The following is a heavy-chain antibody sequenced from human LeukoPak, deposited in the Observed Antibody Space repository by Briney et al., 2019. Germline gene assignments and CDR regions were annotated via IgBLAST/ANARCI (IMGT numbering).Heavy chain of an antibody. V-gene: IGHV3-9*01. J-gene: IGHJ2*01. D-gene: IGHD2-2*01. CDR1: GFTFDDYA. Sequence: GRSLRLSCAASGFTFDDYAMHWVRQAPGKGLEWVSGISWNSGSIGYADSVKGRFTISRDNAKNSLYLQMNSLRAEDTAVYYCARDSSPGGSTSIWGRGTLVTVSS. CDR3: ARDSSPGGSTSI. CDR2: ISWNSGSI.